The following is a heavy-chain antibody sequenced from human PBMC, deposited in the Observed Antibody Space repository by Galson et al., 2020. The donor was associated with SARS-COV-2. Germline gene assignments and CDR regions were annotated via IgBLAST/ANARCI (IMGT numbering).Heavy chain of an antibody. CDR1: GDSITSGGYS. V-gene: IGHV4-30-2*06. Sequence: SETLSLTCAVSGDSITSGGYSWNWIRQSPGKGLEWIGYIYHGGRTYYNPSLESRVTISVDTSKNKFSLKLNSVTAADTAVYYCVRETYGSGSFHWLDPWGPGTLVIVSS. CDR2: IYHGGRT. CDR3: VRETYGSGSFHWLDP. D-gene: IGHD3-10*01. J-gene: IGHJ5*02.